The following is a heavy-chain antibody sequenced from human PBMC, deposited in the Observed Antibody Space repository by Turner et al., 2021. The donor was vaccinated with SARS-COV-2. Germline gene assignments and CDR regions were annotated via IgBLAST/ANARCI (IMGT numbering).Heavy chain of an antibody. J-gene: IGHJ6*03. CDR2: LNPDRGGK. CDR1: GSALKDSY. D-gene: IGHD4-17*01. CDR3: ARDSGDLNYYFYYFDL. V-gene: IGHV1-2*02. Sequence: QAQLVQSGAEVQKPGASIMVSCNASGSALKDSYIHWLRQAPGKGLEWLGWLNPDRGGKKFAPKFQGRVSMTRDTYINTAFLELSRLESDDTAIYYCARDSGDLNYYFYYFDLWGKGTTVTVSS.